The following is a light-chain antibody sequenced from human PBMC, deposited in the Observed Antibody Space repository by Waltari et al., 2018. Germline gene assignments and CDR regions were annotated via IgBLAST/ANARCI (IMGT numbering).Light chain of an antibody. CDR2: GAS. CDR3: QQSYDIPHT. V-gene: IGKV1-39*01. J-gene: IGKJ2*01. CDR1: QRISNY. Sequence: DIQMTQSPSSLFASVGDRVTITCRASQRISNYLNWYQQVPGQAHKLLIYGASSLESGVPSRFSGRGFGTDFALTISSLQSEDFATYYCQQSYDIPHTFGQGTKLDIK.